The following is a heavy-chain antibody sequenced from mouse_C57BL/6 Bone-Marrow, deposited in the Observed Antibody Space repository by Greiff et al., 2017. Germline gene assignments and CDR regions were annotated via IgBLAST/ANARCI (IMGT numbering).Heavy chain of an antibody. CDR1: GYTFTSYW. D-gene: IGHD2-4*01. CDR2: IHPNSGST. Sequence: QVQLKQPGAELVKPGASVKLSCKASGYTFTSYWMHWVKQRPGQGLEWIGMIHPNSGSTNYNEKFKSKATLTVDKSSSTAYMQLSSLTSEDSAVYYGVYDYDGYAMDYWGQGTSVTVSS. V-gene: IGHV1-64*01. J-gene: IGHJ4*01. CDR3: VYDYDGYAMDY.